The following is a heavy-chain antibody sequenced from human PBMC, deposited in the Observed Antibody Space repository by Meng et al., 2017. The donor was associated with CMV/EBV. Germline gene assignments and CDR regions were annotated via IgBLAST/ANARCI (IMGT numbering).Heavy chain of an antibody. CDR3: AKGHKWLLQPSDYFDY. CDR1: GFTFSSSG. V-gene: IGHV3-30*02. CDR2: IRYDGSNK. D-gene: IGHD3-22*01. Sequence: LSLTCAASGFTFSSSGMHWVRQAPGKGLEWVAFIRYDGSNKYYADSVKGRFTISRDNSKNTLYLQMNSLRAEDTAVYYCAKGHKWLLQPSDYFDYWGQGTLVTVSS. J-gene: IGHJ4*02.